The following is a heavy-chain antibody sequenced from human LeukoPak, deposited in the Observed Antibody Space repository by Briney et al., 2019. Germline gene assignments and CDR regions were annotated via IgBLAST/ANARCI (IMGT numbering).Heavy chain of an antibody. V-gene: IGHV4-39*01. J-gene: IGHJ3*02. Sequence: SETLSLTCTVSGVSISSSDYYWGWIRQPPGRGLEWIGSIYYNGNTYYNPPLKSRVTISEDTSQNQFSLKLSSVTAADTAVYYCARHRTAINRYGPYDAFDIWGQGTKVTVSS. CDR1: GVSISSSDYY. D-gene: IGHD5-18*01. CDR2: IYYNGNT. CDR3: ARHRTAINRYGPYDAFDI.